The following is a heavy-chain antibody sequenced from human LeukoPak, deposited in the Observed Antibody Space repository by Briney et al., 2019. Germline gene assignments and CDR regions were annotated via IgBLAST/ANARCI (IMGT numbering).Heavy chain of an antibody. CDR2: IYYSGST. J-gene: IGHJ4*02. CDR1: GGSISSSSYY. CDR3: ARHPIVVVTTFFDY. V-gene: IGHV4-39*01. Sequence: PETLSLTCTVSGGSISSSSYYWGWIRQPPGMGLEWIGSIYYSGSTYYNPTLKSRVIISVDTSKNQFSLKLSSVTAADTAVYYCARHPIVVVTTFFDYWGQGTLVTVSS. D-gene: IGHD2-21*02.